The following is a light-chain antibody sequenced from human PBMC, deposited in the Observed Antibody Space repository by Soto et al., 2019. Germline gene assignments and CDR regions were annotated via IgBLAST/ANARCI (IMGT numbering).Light chain of an antibody. CDR1: QSVNTF. Sequence: EIVLTQSPATLSLSPGERATLSCRASQSVNTFLVWYQQKPGQAPRLLIYDTSKMATGIPAGFSGSGAGTDFTLTISSLEPEDFAVYYCQQRSNWPPLTFGQGTRL. V-gene: IGKV3-11*01. CDR3: QQRSNWPPLT. CDR2: DTS. J-gene: IGKJ5*01.